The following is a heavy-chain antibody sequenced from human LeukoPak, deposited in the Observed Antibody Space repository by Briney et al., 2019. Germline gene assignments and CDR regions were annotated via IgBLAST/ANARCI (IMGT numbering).Heavy chain of an antibody. Sequence: SETLSLTCTVSGGSISRYYWSWIRQPAGKGLEWIGRIYTSGSTNYNPSLKSRVTMSVDTSKNQFSLKLSSVTAADTAVYYCARDQIYKYGDYVFWFDPWGQGTLVTVSS. CDR3: ARDQIYKYGDYVFWFDP. V-gene: IGHV4-4*07. CDR2: IYTSGST. CDR1: GGSISRYY. J-gene: IGHJ5*02. D-gene: IGHD4-17*01.